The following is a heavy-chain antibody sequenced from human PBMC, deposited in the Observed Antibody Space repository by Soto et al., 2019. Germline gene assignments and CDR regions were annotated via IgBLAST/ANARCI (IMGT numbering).Heavy chain of an antibody. CDR2: IIPIFGTA. Sequence: ASVKVSCKACGCTFSSCAISWVRQAPGQGLEWMGGIIPIFGTANYAQKFQGRVTITADESTSTAYMELSSLRSEDTAVYYCARGPFQYSSGYYYASFDYWGQGTLVTVSS. CDR3: ARGPFQYSSGYYYASFDY. J-gene: IGHJ4*02. CDR1: GCTFSSCA. V-gene: IGHV1-69*13. D-gene: IGHD3-22*01.